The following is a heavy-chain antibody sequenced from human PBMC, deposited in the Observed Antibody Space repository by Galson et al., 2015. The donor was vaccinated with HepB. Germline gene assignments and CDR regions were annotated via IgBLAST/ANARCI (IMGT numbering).Heavy chain of an antibody. Sequence: SHPRRGVDQAPGAGVDFVSAFRSRRGSTYYPSSVMGSLTVSIDNSKNILYLQMGSLGTEDMAVYYCARVSATSGWSPLSYWGQGTLVTVSS. D-gene: IGHD6-19*01. CDR3: ARVSATSGWSPLSY. CDR1: SHP. CDR2: FRSRRGST. V-gene: IGHV3-64*01. J-gene: IGHJ4*02.